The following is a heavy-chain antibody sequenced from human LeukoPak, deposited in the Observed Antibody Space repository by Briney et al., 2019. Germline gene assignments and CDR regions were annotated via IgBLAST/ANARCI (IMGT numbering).Heavy chain of an antibody. Sequence: ASVTLSCKASGYTFTSYDITWVRQAPGQGLEWMGWITPYNGNTNYAQKLQGTVTMTTDTSTSTAYMELRSLRSDDTAVYYCARDSDYSGYDWFVYWGPGTLVTVSS. J-gene: IGHJ4*02. CDR2: ITPYNGNT. CDR3: ARDSDYSGYDWFVY. CDR1: GYTFTSYD. D-gene: IGHD5-12*01. V-gene: IGHV1-18*01.